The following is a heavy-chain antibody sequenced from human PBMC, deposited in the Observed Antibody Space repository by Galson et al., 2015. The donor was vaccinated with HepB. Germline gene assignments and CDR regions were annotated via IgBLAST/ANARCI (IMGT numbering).Heavy chain of an antibody. CDR1: GYSFTSYW. V-gene: IGHV5-10-1*01. J-gene: IGHJ6*02. Sequence: QSGAEVKKPGESLRISCKGSGYSFTSYWISWVRQMPGKGLEWMGRIDPSDSYTNYSPSFQGHVTISADKSISTAHLQWSSLKASDTAMYYCARRPVGPAATYYYYGMDVWGQGTTVTVSS. D-gene: IGHD2-2*01. CDR2: IDPSDSYT. CDR3: ARRPVGPAATYYYYGMDV.